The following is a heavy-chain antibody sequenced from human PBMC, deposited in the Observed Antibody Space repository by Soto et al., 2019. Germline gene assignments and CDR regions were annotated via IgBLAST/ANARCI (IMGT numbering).Heavy chain of an antibody. J-gene: IGHJ4*02. CDR3: ARTPDY. D-gene: IGHD2-15*01. Sequence: SETLSLTSAVSGGSIISGGYSWSWIRQPPGKGLEWIGYIYHSGSTYYNPSLKSRVTISVDRSKNQFSLKLSSVTAADTAVYYCARTPDYWGQGTLVTVSS. CDR2: IYHSGST. CDR1: GGSIISGGYS. V-gene: IGHV4-30-2*01.